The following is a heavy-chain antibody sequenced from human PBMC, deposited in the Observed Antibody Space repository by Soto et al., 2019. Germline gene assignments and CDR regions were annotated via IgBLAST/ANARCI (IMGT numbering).Heavy chain of an antibody. CDR2: IRSKANSYAT. J-gene: IGHJ3*02. CDR1: GFTFSGSA. CDR3: TRQLVTTVNLMLVSDAFDI. D-gene: IGHD4-17*01. V-gene: IGHV3-73*01. Sequence: PGGSLRLSCAASGFTFSGSAMHWVRQASGKGLEWVGRIRSKANSYATAYAASVKGRFTISRDDSKNTAYLQMNSLKTEDTAVYYCTRQLVTTVNLMLVSDAFDIWGQGPMVTVSS.